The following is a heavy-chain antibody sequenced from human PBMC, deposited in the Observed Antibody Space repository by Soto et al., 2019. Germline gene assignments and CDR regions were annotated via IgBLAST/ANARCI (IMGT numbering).Heavy chain of an antibody. CDR2: IYYSGST. D-gene: IGHD3-10*01. J-gene: IGHJ4*02. V-gene: IGHV4-59*01. CDR1: GGTISSYY. CDR3: ARGFYDSGSYYTQLDY. Sequence: SETLSLTCSVSGGTISSYYWTWIRQPPGKGLEWIGYIYYSGSTNYNPSLKSRVTISVDTSKNQFSLKLSSVTAADTAMYYCARGFYDSGSYYTQLDYWGLGTLVTVSS.